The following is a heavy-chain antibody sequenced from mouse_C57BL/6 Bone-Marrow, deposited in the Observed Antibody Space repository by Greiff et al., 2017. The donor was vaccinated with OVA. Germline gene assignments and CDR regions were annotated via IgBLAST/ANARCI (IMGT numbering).Heavy chain of an antibody. CDR1: GYTFPSYY. Sequence: QVQLQQSGAELVRPGASVKMSCKASGYTFPSYYLHWVKQTPRQGLEWIGAIYPGNGDSSYNQKFSGNATLTVDKSSSTAYMQLSSLTSEDSAVYFCARHYGSSSYYAMDYWGQGTSVTVSS. V-gene: IGHV1-12*01. D-gene: IGHD1-1*01. CDR3: ARHYGSSSYYAMDY. CDR2: IYPGNGDS. J-gene: IGHJ4*01.